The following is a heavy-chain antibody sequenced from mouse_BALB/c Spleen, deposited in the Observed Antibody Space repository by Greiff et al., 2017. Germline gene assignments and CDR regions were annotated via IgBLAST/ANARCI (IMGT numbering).Heavy chain of an antibody. CDR2: ISTYYGDA. D-gene: IGHD2-3*01. Sequence: LEESGAELVRPGVSVKISCKGSGYTFTDYAMHWVKQSHAKSLEWIGVISTYYGDASYNQKFKGKATMTVDKSSSTAYMELARLTSEDSAIYYCARDGYSLFDYWGQGTTLTVSS. CDR1: GYTFTDYA. V-gene: IGHV1S137*01. CDR3: ARDGYSLFDY. J-gene: IGHJ2*01.